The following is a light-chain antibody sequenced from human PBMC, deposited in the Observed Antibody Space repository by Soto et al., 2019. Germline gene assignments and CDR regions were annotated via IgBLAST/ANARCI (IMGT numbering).Light chain of an antibody. J-gene: IGKJ1*01. V-gene: IGKV3-15*01. CDR3: QLNNHWPPKT. Sequence: EIVMTQSPATLSVSPGERATLSCRASQSVSSNLAWYQQKPGQAPRLLIYGASTRATGIPARFSGSGSGTEFTLTISSLQSEDFTVYYCQLNNHWPPKTFGQGTKV. CDR1: QSVSSN. CDR2: GAS.